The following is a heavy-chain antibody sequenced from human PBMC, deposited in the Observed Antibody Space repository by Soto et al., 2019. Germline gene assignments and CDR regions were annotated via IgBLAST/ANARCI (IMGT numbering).Heavy chain of an antibody. V-gene: IGHV3-9*01. Sequence: HPGGSLRLSCSASGFTFDDCAMHWVRQPPVKGPEWVSGISWDSATVGYAESVKGRFTITRDDAKNSPYLQMESLRREDTALYYCVQGRYPTMANSLDPWGQGNLVTVSS. CDR2: ISWDSATV. J-gene: IGHJ5*02. CDR3: VQGRYPTMANSLDP. D-gene: IGHD2-15*01. CDR1: GFTFDDCA.